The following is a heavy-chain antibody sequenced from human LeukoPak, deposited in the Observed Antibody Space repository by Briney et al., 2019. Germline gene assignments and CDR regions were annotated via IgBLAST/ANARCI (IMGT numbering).Heavy chain of an antibody. V-gene: IGHV4-31*03. CDR3: STGGDTAKGGDS. Sequence: SETLSLTCTVSGGFISGSGHYWTWTRQHPGGGLEWLGFIHPGGTIYYNPSLSGRLTISVDTSNNQMSLKLSSVTAADTAVYYCSTGGDTAKGGDSWGQGTLVTVSS. CDR1: GGFISGSGHY. D-gene: IGHD5-18*01. CDR2: IHPGGTI. J-gene: IGHJ4*02.